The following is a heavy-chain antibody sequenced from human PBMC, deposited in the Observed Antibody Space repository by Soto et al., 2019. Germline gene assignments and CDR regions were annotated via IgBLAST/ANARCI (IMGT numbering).Heavy chain of an antibody. J-gene: IGHJ4*02. CDR3: ATTGGDCTKGVCYDG. V-gene: IGHV1-18*01. CDR1: GYTSIKYG. Sequence: ASVKVSCKASGYTSIKYGISWVRQAPGQGLEWVGWISPNNGNTYYAQNLQGRITVTRDTSTSTAYMELRSLRSDDTAVYYCATTGGDCTKGVCYDGWGQGTRVTVSS. CDR2: ISPNNGNT. D-gene: IGHD2-8*01.